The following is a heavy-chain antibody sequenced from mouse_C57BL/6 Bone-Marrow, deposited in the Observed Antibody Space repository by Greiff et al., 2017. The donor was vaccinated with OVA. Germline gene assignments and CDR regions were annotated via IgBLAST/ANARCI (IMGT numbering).Heavy chain of an antibody. Sequence: QVQLQQPGAELVKPGASVKLSCKASGYTFTSYWMHWVKQRPGQGLEWIGMIHPNSGSTNYNEKFKSKATLTVDKSSRTAYMQLSSLTSEDSAVYYCARFGVYYYGSSLYWYFDVWGTGTTVTVSS. CDR2: IHPNSGST. V-gene: IGHV1-64*01. J-gene: IGHJ1*03. CDR3: ARFGVYYYGSSLYWYFDV. CDR1: GYTFTSYW. D-gene: IGHD1-1*01.